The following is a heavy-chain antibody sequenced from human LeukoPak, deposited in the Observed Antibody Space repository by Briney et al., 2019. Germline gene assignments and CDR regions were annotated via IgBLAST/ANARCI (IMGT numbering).Heavy chain of an antibody. D-gene: IGHD5-24*01. CDR3: ARAQGQSKVFDP. Sequence: SETLSLTCTVSGGSISSYYWSWIRQPPGKGLEWIGYIYYRGSTNYNPSLKSRVTISVDTSKNQFSLKLSSVTAADTAVYYCARAQGQSKVFDPWGQGTLVTVSS. J-gene: IGHJ5*02. CDR2: IYYRGST. CDR1: GGSISSYY. V-gene: IGHV4-59*01.